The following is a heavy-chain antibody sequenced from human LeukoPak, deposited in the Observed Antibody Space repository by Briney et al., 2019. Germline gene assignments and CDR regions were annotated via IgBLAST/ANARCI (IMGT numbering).Heavy chain of an antibody. V-gene: IGHV3-21*01. CDR3: ARALDFSGYCSGGSCRH. CDR1: GLTFSSYA. J-gene: IGHJ4*02. D-gene: IGHD2-15*01. CDR2: ISSSSSYI. Sequence: GGSLRLSCAASGLTFSSYAMSWVRQAPGKGLEWVSSISSSSSYIYYADSVKGRFTISRDNAKNSLYLQMNSLRAEDTAVYYCARALDFSGYCSGGSCRHWGQGTLVTVSS.